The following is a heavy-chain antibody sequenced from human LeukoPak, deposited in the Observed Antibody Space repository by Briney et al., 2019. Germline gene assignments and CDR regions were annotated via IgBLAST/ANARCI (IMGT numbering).Heavy chain of an antibody. CDR2: IYYSGST. J-gene: IGHJ6*02. CDR3: ARVWILYGMDV. D-gene: IGHD5-18*01. V-gene: IGHV4-59*08. Sequence: SETLSLTCTVSGGSISSYYWSWIRQPPGKGLEWIGYIYYSGSTNYNPSLKSRVTISVDTSKNQFPLKLSSVTAADTAVYYCARVWILYGMDVWGQGTTVTVSS. CDR1: GGSISSYY.